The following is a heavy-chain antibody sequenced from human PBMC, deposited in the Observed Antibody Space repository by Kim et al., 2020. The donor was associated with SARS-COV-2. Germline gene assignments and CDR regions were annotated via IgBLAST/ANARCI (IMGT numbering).Heavy chain of an antibody. CDR2: TYYRSKWSN. Sequence: SQTLSLTCAISGDSVSSNAAAWHWIRQSPSRGLEWLGRTYYRSKWSNDYAVSVKSRITINADTSKNQFSLQLNSLTPEDTAVYYCARQFGGLLGYWGQGTLVTVSS. D-gene: IGHD3-16*02. CDR3: ARQFGGLLGY. J-gene: IGHJ4*02. CDR1: GDSVSSNAAA. V-gene: IGHV6-1*01.